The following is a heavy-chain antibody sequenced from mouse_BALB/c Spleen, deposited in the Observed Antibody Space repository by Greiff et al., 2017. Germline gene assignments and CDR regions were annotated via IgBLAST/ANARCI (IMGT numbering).Heavy chain of an antibody. CDR2: IYPGSGST. Sequence: LKQPGSELVRPGASVKLSCKASGYTFTSYWMHWVKQRPGQGLEWIGNIYPGSGSTNYDEKFKSKATLTVDTSSSTAYMQLSSLTSEDSAVYYCTRDEGYYFDYWGQGTTLTVSS. CDR3: TRDEGYYFDY. CDR1: GYTFTSYW. J-gene: IGHJ2*01. V-gene: IGHV1S22*01.